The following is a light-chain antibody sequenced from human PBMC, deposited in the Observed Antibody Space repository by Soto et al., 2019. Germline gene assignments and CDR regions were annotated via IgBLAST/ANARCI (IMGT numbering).Light chain of an antibody. V-gene: IGKV1-5*01. Sequence: DIRLNLSASTLSASVGDRVTITCLASQSISSWLAWYQQKPGKAPKLLIYDASSLESGVPSRFSGSGSGAEFTLTISILQPDDFATYYCQHYTSYPEAFGQGTKVDTK. CDR2: DAS. CDR1: QSISSW. CDR3: QHYTSYPEA. J-gene: IGKJ1*01.